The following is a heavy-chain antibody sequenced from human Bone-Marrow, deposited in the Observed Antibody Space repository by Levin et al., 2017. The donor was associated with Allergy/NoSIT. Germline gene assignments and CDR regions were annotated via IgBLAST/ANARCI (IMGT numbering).Heavy chain of an antibody. J-gene: IGHJ4*02. CDR1: GFNFRAYA. D-gene: IGHD1-1*01. CDR2: ISFDGTNK. Sequence: GGSLRLSCAASGFNFRAYAMHWVRQAPGKGLEWLAIISFDGTNKYSADSVKGRFTVSRDNSNNTLHLEMHGPGTTDTAVYYCPTDGALDTEGSSFDYWGRGTQVTVSS. V-gene: IGHV3-30*04. CDR3: PTDGALDTEGSSFDY.